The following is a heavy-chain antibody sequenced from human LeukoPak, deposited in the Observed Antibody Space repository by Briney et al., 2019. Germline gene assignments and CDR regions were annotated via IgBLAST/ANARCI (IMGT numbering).Heavy chain of an antibody. D-gene: IGHD3-22*01. CDR2: ISDHGSNA. CDR3: ARETFYYDSSGYFGSFYFDC. V-gene: IGHV3-30*01. Sequence: GGSLRLSCAASGFTFSNFAVHWVSQAPGKGLEWVAVISDHGSNAFYADSVKGRFTISRDNSKNTLYLQMNSLRAEDTAVYYCARETFYYDSSGYFGSFYFDCWGQGTLVTVSS. CDR1: GFTFSNFA. J-gene: IGHJ4*02.